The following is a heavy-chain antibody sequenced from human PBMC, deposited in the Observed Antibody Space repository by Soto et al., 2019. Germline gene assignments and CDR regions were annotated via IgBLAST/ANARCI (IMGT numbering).Heavy chain of an antibody. J-gene: IGHJ4*02. D-gene: IGHD2-8*01. CDR1: GGSISSSGYY. V-gene: IGHV4-39*02. CDR3: AREGMGIVLMVYAGGYFDY. CDR2: IYYSGST. Sequence: SETLSLTCTVSGGSISSSGYYWGWIRQPPGKGLEWIGSIYYSGSTYYNPSLKSRVTISVDTSKNQFSLKLSSVTAADTAVYYCAREGMGIVLMVYAGGYFDYWGQGTLVTVSS.